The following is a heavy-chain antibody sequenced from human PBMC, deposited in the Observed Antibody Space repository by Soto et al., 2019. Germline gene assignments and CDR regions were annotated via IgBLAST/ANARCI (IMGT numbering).Heavy chain of an antibody. CDR1: GGSISSSSYY. CDR3: ASWTETGLCGGDCGSLDP. Sequence: QLQLQESGPGLVKPSETLSLTCTVSGGSISSSSYYWGWIRQPPGKGLEWIGSIYYSGSTYYNPSLKSRVTISVDTSKNQFSLKLSSVTAADTAVYYCASWTETGLCGGDCGSLDPWGQGTLVTVSS. CDR2: IYYSGST. J-gene: IGHJ5*02. V-gene: IGHV4-39*01. D-gene: IGHD2-21*02.